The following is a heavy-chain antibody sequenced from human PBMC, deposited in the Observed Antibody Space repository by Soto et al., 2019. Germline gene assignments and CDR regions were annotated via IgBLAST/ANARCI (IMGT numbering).Heavy chain of an antibody. CDR1: GFTFSSYG. J-gene: IGHJ6*02. CDR3: AATPIDYYYYGMDV. Sequence: QVQLVESGGGVVQPGRSLRLSCAASGFTFSSYGMHWVRQAPGKGLEWVAVIWYDGSNKYYADSVKGRFTISRDNSKNTRYLQMNSLRAEDTAVYYCAATPIDYYYYGMDVWGQGTTVTVSS. V-gene: IGHV3-33*01. D-gene: IGHD2-15*01. CDR2: IWYDGSNK.